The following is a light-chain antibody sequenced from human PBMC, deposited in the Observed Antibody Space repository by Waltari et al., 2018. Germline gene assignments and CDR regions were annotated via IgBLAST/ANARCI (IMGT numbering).Light chain of an antibody. Sequence: DIRLTQSPSTLSASAGDRVILSCRVSQSLSKCLAWYQQKPGKAPKFLIYVASTLQSGGPSMFSGTRSATDFTLTISSRQPDDFATYCCQQYYSDSLLTFGGGTKVEIK. CDR2: VAS. V-gene: IGKV1-5*03. CDR1: QSLSKC. J-gene: IGKJ4*01. CDR3: QQYYSDSLLT.